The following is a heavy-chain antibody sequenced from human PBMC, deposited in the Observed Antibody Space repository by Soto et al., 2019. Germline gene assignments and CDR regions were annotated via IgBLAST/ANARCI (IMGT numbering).Heavy chain of an antibody. CDR1: GFTFGDSW. Sequence: GGSLRLSCTGTGFTFGDSWMSWVRRAPGKGLEYVANIKEDESEKYYLESVRGRFTVSRDNAKNSLYLQMNSLRAEDMAVYYCAKGVPGIAGAGTGYFQHWGQGTLVTVSS. D-gene: IGHD6-19*01. V-gene: IGHV3-7*03. J-gene: IGHJ1*01. CDR2: IKEDESEK. CDR3: AKGVPGIAGAGTGYFQH.